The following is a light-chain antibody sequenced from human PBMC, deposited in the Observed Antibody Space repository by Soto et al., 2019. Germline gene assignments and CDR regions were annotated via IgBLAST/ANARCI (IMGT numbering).Light chain of an antibody. Sequence: VMTQSPATLSVSPGERATLSCRASQSVNSNLVWYQQKPGQAPRLLIYGASTRATGVPARFSGSGSGTEFTLTISSLQSEDFAVYYCQQYNNWPRTFGQGTKVEIK. V-gene: IGKV3-15*01. J-gene: IGKJ1*01. CDR1: QSVNSN. CDR2: GAS. CDR3: QQYNNWPRT.